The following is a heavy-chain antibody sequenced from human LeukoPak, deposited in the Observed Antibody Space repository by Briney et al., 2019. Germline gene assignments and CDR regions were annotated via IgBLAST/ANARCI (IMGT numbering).Heavy chain of an antibody. CDR1: GFTFDDYA. CDR3: AKDSSSWPGYYYGMDV. J-gene: IGHJ6*02. V-gene: IGHV3-43*02. Sequence: GGSLRLSCAASGFTFDDYAMHWVRHAPGKGLGWVSLIRGDGGSTYYADSVKGRFTISRDNSKNSLYLQMNSLRTEDTALYYCAKDSSSWPGYYYGMDVWGQGTTVTVSS. CDR2: IRGDGGST. D-gene: IGHD6-13*01.